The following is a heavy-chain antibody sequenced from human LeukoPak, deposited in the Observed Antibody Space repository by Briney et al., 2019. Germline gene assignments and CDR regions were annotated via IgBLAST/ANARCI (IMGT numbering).Heavy chain of an antibody. CDR2: ISSSGSTI. J-gene: IGHJ4*02. CDR1: GFTFSSYS. CDR3: ARDVAARGSGYFDY. Sequence: PGGSLRLSCAASGFTFSSYSMNWVRQAPGKGLEWVSYISSSGSTIYYADSVKGRFTISRDNAKNSLYLQMNSLRAEDTAVYYCARDVAARGSGYFDYWGQGTLVTVSS. V-gene: IGHV3-48*04. D-gene: IGHD6-6*01.